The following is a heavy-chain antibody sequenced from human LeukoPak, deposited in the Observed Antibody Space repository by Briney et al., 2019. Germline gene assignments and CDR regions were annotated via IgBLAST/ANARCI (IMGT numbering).Heavy chain of an antibody. Sequence: GGSLRLSCAASGFTFSNYNMNWVRQAPGRGLEWVSCISTRSTYIYYADSVKGRFTISRDNAKNSLYLQMNSLRADDTAVYYCAREEEWYASGTYYKGFDSWGQGTLVTVSS. CDR3: AREEEWYASGTYYKGFDS. D-gene: IGHD3-10*01. J-gene: IGHJ4*02. CDR2: ISTRSTYI. CDR1: GFTFSNYN. V-gene: IGHV3-21*01.